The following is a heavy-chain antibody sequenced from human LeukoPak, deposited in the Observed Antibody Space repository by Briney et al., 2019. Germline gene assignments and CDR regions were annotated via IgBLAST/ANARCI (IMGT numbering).Heavy chain of an antibody. J-gene: IGHJ6*02. Sequence: GGSLRLSCAASGFRFGSHAVLWVRQAPGKGLEWLAQIWYDGSNKYYVDSVKGRFTTSRDNSKNTVYLQMNSLRAEDTAVYFCARDGQQLAPYAMDVWGQGTTVTVSS. CDR3: ARDGQQLAPYAMDV. V-gene: IGHV3-33*01. CDR1: GFRFGSHA. D-gene: IGHD6-13*01. CDR2: IWYDGSNK.